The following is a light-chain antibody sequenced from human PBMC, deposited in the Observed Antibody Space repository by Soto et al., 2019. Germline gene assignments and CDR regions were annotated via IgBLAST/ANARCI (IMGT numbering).Light chain of an antibody. V-gene: IGLV2-14*03. CDR1: SSDVGGYNY. Sequence: QSALTQPASVSGSPGQSITISCTGTSSDVGGYNYVSWYQHHPGKAPKVMIYDVGIRPSGVSNRFSGSKSGNTASLTISGLQAEDEADYYCSSYTISSTLVFGGGTKLTVL. CDR3: SSYTISSTLV. J-gene: IGLJ2*01. CDR2: DVG.